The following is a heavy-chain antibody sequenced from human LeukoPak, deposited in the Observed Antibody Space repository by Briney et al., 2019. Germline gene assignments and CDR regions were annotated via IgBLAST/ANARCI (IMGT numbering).Heavy chain of an antibody. Sequence: GGSLRLSCAASGFTFSSYAMSWVRQAPGKGLEWVSAISGSGGSIYYADPVKGRFTISRDNSKNTLYLQMNSLRAEDTAVYYCAIDLGYCSGGSCYGWFDPWGQGTLVTVSS. CDR3: AIDLGYCSGGSCYGWFDP. V-gene: IGHV3-23*01. D-gene: IGHD2-15*01. CDR1: GFTFSSYA. J-gene: IGHJ5*02. CDR2: ISGSGGSI.